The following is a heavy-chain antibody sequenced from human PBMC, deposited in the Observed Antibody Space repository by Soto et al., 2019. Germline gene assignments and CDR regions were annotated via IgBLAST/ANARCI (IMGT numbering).Heavy chain of an antibody. CDR1: GFSFSTYG. CDR2: ILYDGSSK. J-gene: IGHJ4*02. V-gene: IGHV3-30*03. Sequence: GGSLRLSCAASGFSFSTYGMHWVRQAPGKGLEWVGGILYDGSSKYYADSVRGRFTISRDNSKNTLFLQMDSLRPEDTAVYYCARDDYYDTSAYLAVFDYCGQGNLVTVSS. D-gene: IGHD3-22*01. CDR3: ARDDYYDTSAYLAVFDY.